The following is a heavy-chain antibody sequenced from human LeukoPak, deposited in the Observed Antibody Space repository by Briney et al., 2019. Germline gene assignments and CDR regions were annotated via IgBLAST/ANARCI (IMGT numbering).Heavy chain of an antibody. CDR1: GFTFSSYA. CDR3: AKDGWETYYYDSSGYYEKGFDY. D-gene: IGHD3-22*01. V-gene: IGHV3-23*01. J-gene: IGHJ4*02. CDR2: ISGSDGTT. Sequence: GGSLRLSCAASGFTFSSYAMSWVRQAPGKGLEWVSSISGSDGTTYYADSVKGRFTISRDNSKNTLYLQMNSLRAEDTAVYYCAKDGWETYYYDSSGYYEKGFDYWGQGTLVTVSS.